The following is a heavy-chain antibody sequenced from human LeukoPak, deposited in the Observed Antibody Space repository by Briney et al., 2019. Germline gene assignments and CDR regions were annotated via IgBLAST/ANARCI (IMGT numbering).Heavy chain of an antibody. CDR1: GFTFSNYW. D-gene: IGHD6-13*01. Sequence: GRSLSLSCAASGFTFSNYWMSWVRQAPGKGLEWVANIKEDGSEKYYIDPVKGRFTISKDNARNSLYLQMSSRSAEDTAVYYCASGRQLGYWGQGTLVTVSS. J-gene: IGHJ4*02. V-gene: IGHV3-7*01. CDR3: ASGRQLGY. CDR2: IKEDGSEK.